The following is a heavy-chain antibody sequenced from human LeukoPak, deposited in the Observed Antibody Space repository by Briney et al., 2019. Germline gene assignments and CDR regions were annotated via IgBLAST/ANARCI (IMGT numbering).Heavy chain of an antibody. Sequence: SETLSLTCAVYGESFSDYYWSWIRQPPGKGLEWIGEINHSGSTNYSPSLKSRVTISVNTSKNQFSLKLSSVTAADTAVYYCARVSPYYYGSGSYYPNWFDPWGQGTLVTVSS. CDR1: GESFSDYY. J-gene: IGHJ5*02. CDR3: ARVSPYYYGSGSYYPNWFDP. CDR2: INHSGST. V-gene: IGHV4-34*01. D-gene: IGHD3-10*01.